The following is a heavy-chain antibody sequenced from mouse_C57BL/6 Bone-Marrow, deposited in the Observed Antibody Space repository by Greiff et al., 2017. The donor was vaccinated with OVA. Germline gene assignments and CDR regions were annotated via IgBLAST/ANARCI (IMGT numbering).Heavy chain of an antibody. Sequence: DVQLQESGPGLVKPSQSLSLTCSVTGYSITSGYYWNWIRQFPGNKLEWMGYISYDGSNNYNPSLKNRISITRDTSKNQFFLKLNSVTTEDTATYYCARDYYYGSSYEGFAYWGQGTLVTVSA. CDR1: GYSITSGYY. D-gene: IGHD1-1*01. V-gene: IGHV3-6*01. CDR3: ARDYYYGSSYEGFAY. J-gene: IGHJ3*01. CDR2: ISYDGSN.